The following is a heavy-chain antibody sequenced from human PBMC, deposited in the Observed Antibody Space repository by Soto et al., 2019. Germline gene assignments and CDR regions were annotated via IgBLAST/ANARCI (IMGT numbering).Heavy chain of an antibody. CDR2: IIPIFGTA. D-gene: IGHD2-15*01. CDR3: ATVSSCSGGSCYSYYGMDV. J-gene: IGHJ6*02. Sequence: GASVKVSCTASGGTFSSYVISWVRQAPGQGPEWMGGIIPIFGTANYAQKFQGRVTMTEDTSTDTAYMELSSLRSEDTAVYYCATVSSCSGGSCYSYYGMDVWGQGTTVTVSS. V-gene: IGHV1-69*06. CDR1: GGTFSSYV.